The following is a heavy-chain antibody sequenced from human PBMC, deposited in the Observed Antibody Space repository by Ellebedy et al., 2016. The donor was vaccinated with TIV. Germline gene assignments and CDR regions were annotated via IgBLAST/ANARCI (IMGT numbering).Heavy chain of an antibody. CDR3: ARDAAGNGGKLDY. CDR2: IFSAADGGET. CDR1: GFTVTTNY. D-gene: IGHD4-23*01. J-gene: IGHJ4*02. Sequence: GESLKISCAASGFTVTTNYMNWVRQAPGKGLEWVSVIFSAADGGETHYADSVKGRFTISRDSSKNTLYLQINSLRDEDTAVYYCARDAAGNGGKLDYWGQGALVTVSS. V-gene: IGHV3-53*01.